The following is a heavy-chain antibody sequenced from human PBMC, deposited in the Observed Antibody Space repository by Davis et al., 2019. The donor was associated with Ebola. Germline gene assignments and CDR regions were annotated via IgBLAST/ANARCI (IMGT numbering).Heavy chain of an antibody. CDR2: IWYDGSNK. CDR1: GFTFSSYG. J-gene: IGHJ4*02. D-gene: IGHD5-24*01. Sequence: PGGSLRLSCAASGFTFSSYGMHWVRQAPGKGLEWVAVIWYDGSNKYYADPVKGRFTISRDNSKNTLYLQMNSLRAEDTAVYYCARVGEMARLFDYWGQGTLVTVSS. CDR3: ARVGEMARLFDY. V-gene: IGHV3-33*08.